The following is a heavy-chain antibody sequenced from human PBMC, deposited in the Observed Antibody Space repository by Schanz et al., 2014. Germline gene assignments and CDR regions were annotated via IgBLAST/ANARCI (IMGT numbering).Heavy chain of an antibody. J-gene: IGHJ6*02. CDR1: GYTLSKLS. V-gene: IGHV1-24*01. Sequence: QVQLLQSGAEVKKPGASVKVSCKVSGYTLSKLSIHWVRQAPGKGLEWMGGLDLEDGEIVYAEQLKGRVTMTEDTSTDTAYMELSSLRSQDTAVYYCATAEDASGSYGLPACGVWGQGTTVIVSS. CDR2: LDLEDGEI. D-gene: IGHD3-10*01. CDR3: ATAEDASGSYGLPACGV.